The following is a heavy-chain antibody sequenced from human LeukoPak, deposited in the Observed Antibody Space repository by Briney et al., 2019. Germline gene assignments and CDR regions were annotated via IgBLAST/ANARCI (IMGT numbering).Heavy chain of an antibody. V-gene: IGHV1-2*02. Sequence: GASVKVSCKASGYTFTCYYMHWVRQAPGQGLEWMGWINPNSGGTNYAQKSQGRVTMTRDTSISTAYMELSRLRSDDTAVYYCASGAMRDLGQDFDAFDIWGQGTMVTVSS. J-gene: IGHJ3*02. CDR2: INPNSGGT. CDR3: ASGAMRDLGQDFDAFDI. CDR1: GYTFTCYY. D-gene: IGHD2-2*01.